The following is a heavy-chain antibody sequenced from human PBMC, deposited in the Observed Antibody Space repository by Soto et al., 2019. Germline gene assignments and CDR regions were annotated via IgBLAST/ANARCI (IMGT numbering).Heavy chain of an antibody. CDR2: ISNDGSNK. CDR3: ARDKKPFNWSPSILKSYCYRMDV. D-gene: IGHD1-1*01. Sequence: GGSLRLSCAASGFTFRTFAMHWVRQAPGKGLEWVAVISNDGSNKYFLDSVKGRFTVSRDNSNNTLYLQMDSLRAEDTAVYYCARDKKPFNWSPSILKSYCYRMDVWGQGTTVTVSS. V-gene: IGHV3-30-3*01. CDR1: GFTFRTFA. J-gene: IGHJ6*02.